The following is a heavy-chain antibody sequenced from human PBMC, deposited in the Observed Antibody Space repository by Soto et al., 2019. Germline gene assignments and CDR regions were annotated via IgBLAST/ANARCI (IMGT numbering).Heavy chain of an antibody. J-gene: IGHJ5*02. CDR3: ARSLERTTVTNWFDP. V-gene: IGHV1-69*01. CDR2: ITPVFGTA. D-gene: IGHD4-17*01. Sequence: QVQLVQSGAEVKKPGSSVNVSCKASADTFNSYSLSWLRQAPGQRLEWMGGITPVFGTADYAQSFEDRLTITADHSTSTVYTELSSLRSDDTAVYYCARSLERTTVTNWFDPWGQGALVTVSS. CDR1: ADTFNSYS.